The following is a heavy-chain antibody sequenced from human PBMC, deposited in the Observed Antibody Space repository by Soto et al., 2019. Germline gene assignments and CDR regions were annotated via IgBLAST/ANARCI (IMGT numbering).Heavy chain of an antibody. J-gene: IGHJ4*02. CDR1: GLILTDHY. V-gene: IGHV3-72*01. CDR3: ARLMGTSFDL. D-gene: IGHD2-8*01. Sequence: LRLSCAASGLILTDHYKDWVGQAPGKGLEWVGRARNTVSSYSTASAASVKGRFTSSRDDSKNSQYLEMSSLKTEATAVYFCARLMGTSFDLWGQGTLVTVSS. CDR2: ARNTVSSYST.